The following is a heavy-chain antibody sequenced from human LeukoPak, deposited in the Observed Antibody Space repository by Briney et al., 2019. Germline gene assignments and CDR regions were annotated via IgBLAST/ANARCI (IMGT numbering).Heavy chain of an antibody. CDR3: ARDYGGYCGSPTCNPHYYGMDV. CDR2: IWYDGSSR. Sequence: GTSLRLSCAGSGFTFSGYGMHWVRQAPGKGLEWVAVIWYDGSSRSYADSVKGRFTIPRDNSKTTLYLYMNSLRAEDTAVYYCARDYGGYCGSPTCNPHYYGMDVWGQGTAVTVSS. CDR1: GFTFSGYG. D-gene: IGHD2-2*01. J-gene: IGHJ6*02. V-gene: IGHV3-33*01.